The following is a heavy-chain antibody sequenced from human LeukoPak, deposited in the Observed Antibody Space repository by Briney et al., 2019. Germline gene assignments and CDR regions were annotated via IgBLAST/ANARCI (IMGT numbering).Heavy chain of an antibody. V-gene: IGHV3-30*03. CDR2: ISYDGSNK. CDR1: GFTFSSYG. D-gene: IGHD3-22*01. J-gene: IGHJ5*02. CDR3: ARDTGSYYDSNLWFDP. Sequence: SGGSLRLSCAASGFTFSSYGMHWVRQAPGKGLEWVAVISYDGSNKYYADSVKGRFTISRDNAKNSLYLQMNSLRAEDTAVYYCARDTGSYYDSNLWFDPWGQGTLVTVSS.